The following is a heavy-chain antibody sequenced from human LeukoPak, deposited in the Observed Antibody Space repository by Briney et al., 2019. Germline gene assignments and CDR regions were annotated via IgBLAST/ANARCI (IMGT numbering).Heavy chain of an antibody. CDR1: GGSIGSSV. J-gene: IGHJ3*01. CDR2: ISYSGRT. D-gene: IGHD1-26*01. Sequence: SETLSLTCSVSGGSIGSSVWNWIRLSPGKGLEWIGYISYSGRTNYSPSLKSRVTISIDTSKNQLSLTLTSVTAADTALYYCARDRSGTYYTFDVWGQGTMVSVSA. V-gene: IGHV4-59*13. CDR3: ARDRSGTYYTFDV.